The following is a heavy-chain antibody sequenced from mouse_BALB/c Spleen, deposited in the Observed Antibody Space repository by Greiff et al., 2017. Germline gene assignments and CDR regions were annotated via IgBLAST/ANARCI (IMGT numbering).Heavy chain of an antibody. CDR3: ARGGPAYYFDY. V-gene: IGHV5-6-5*01. CDR1: GFTFSSYA. J-gene: IGHJ2*01. CDR2: ISSGGST. Sequence: EVKLMESGGGLVKPGGSLKLSCAASGFTFSSYAMSWVRQTPEKRLEWVASISSGGSTYYPDSVKGRFTISRDNARNILYLQMSSLRSEDTAMYYCARGGPAYYFDYWGQGTTLTVSS.